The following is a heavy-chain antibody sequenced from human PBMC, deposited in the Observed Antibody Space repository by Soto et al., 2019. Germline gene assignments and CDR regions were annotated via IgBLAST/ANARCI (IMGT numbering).Heavy chain of an antibody. CDR3: AMIQLDTIMALDY. D-gene: IGHD1-1*01. V-gene: IGHV3-33*01. J-gene: IGHJ4*02. CDR2: VWSDGNLK. CDR1: GFTFDAYG. Sequence: QVQLVESGGGVVQPGGSLRLSCAASGFTFDAYGFHWVRQAPGKGLEWVAVVWSDGNLKYYADSVKGLFTISRDSSKSALNLQMNSLRADDTAVYYCAMIQLDTIMALDYWGEGTLVTVSS.